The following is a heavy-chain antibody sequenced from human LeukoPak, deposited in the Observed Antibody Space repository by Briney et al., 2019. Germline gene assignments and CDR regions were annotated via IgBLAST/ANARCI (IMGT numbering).Heavy chain of an antibody. D-gene: IGHD2-8*01. Sequence: SETLSLTCAVYGGSFSGYYWRWIRQPPGKGLEWIGEINHSGSTNYNPSLKSRVTISVDTSKNQFSLKLSPVTAADTAVYYCARVSVYAMYYYYYYMDVWGKGTTVTVSS. J-gene: IGHJ6*03. CDR1: GGSFSGYY. CDR3: ARVSVYAMYYYYYYMDV. V-gene: IGHV4-34*01. CDR2: INHSGST.